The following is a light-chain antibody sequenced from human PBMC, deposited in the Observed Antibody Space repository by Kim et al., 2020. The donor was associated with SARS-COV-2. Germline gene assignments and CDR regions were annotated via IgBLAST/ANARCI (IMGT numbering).Light chain of an antibody. Sequence: ASVGDRVTITCRASQVISNYLAWSQQKPGKVPKLLIYAASALRSGVPSRFSGSGSGTDFTLTITSLQPEDVAVYYCLQCKRAPLTFGHGTKVDIK. CDR3: LQCKRAPLT. V-gene: IGKV1-27*01. CDR2: AAS. CDR1: QVISNY. J-gene: IGKJ1*01.